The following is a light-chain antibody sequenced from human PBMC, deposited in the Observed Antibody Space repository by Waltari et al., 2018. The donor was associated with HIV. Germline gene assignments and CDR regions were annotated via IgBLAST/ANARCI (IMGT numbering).Light chain of an antibody. Sequence: QSVLTQPASVSGSPGQSITISCTGTNSDVGGYNYVSWYQHHPGKAPKLMIYEVTNRPSGVSNCFSGSKSGNTASLTISGLQAEDESDYYCTSYTSSSTLVVFGGGTNLTVL. J-gene: IGLJ2*01. CDR3: TSYTSSSTLVV. CDR1: NSDVGGYNY. V-gene: IGLV2-14*01. CDR2: EVT.